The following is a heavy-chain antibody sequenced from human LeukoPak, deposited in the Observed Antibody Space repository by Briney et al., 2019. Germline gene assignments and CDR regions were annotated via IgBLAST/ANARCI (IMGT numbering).Heavy chain of an antibody. V-gene: IGHV1-46*01. J-gene: IGHJ3*02. CDR3: ASSERVLRFLEWSPGAFDI. D-gene: IGHD3-3*01. CDR2: IIPSGGST. Sequence: GASVKVSCKASGYTFTSYYMHWVRQAPGQGLEWMGIIIPSGGSTSYAQKFQGRVTMTRDTSTSTVYMELSSLRSEDTAVYYCASSERVLRFLEWSPGAFDIWGQGTMVTVSS. CDR1: GYTFTSYY.